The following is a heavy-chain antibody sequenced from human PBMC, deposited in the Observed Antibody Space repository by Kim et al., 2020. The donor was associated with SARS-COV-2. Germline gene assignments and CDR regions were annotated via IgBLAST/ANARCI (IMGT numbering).Heavy chain of an antibody. V-gene: IGHV3-33*03. CDR2: IWYDGSKK. Sequence: GGSLRLSCAASGFTFSSYGMHWVRQAPGKGLEWVAVIWYDGSKKYYVDSVKGRFTISRDNSKNTLYLQMNSLRSEDTAVYYCANGGSSSSWARLFWGRGSLVTVFS. J-gene: IGHJ4*02. D-gene: IGHD2-2*01. CDR1: GFTFSSYG. CDR3: ANGGSSSSWARLF.